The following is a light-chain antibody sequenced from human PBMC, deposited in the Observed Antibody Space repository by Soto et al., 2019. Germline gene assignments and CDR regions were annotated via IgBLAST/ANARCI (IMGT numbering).Light chain of an antibody. CDR3: QQYNSYLRT. J-gene: IGKJ1*01. CDR1: QGIGNY. V-gene: IGKV1-5*01. Sequence: DIQIPQSPSTLSASVGARVTITCRASQGIGNYLAWYQQKPGKAPKLRIDDASSLESGVPSRFSGSGSGTEFTLTISSLQPDDFATYYCQQYNSYLRTFGQGTKVDIK. CDR2: DAS.